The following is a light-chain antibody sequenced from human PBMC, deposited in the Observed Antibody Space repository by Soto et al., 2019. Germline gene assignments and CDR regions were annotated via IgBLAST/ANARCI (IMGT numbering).Light chain of an antibody. V-gene: IGKV3-20*01. CDR2: DAF. CDR1: QSVRSN. Sequence: EIVITQSPSTLSVSAGERATLSCRARQSVRSNLAWYQQKPGQAPRLLIHDAFMRATGIPDRFSGSGSGTDFTLTIARLEPEDFAVYYCQQYGDSPRTFGQGTRLEI. J-gene: IGKJ5*01. CDR3: QQYGDSPRT.